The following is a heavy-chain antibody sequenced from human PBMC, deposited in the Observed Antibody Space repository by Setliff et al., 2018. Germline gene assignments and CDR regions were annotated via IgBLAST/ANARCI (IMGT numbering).Heavy chain of an antibody. D-gene: IGHD3-3*01. CDR3: ARHFRSSKVQFLEYLTGYYVDS. CDR2: IYHRGST. J-gene: IGHJ4*02. CDR1: GGSISSSNYY. Sequence: KPSETLSLTCTVSGGSISSSNYYWGWIRQPPGKGLEWIGSIYHRGSTYYNPSLKSRVTISVDTSNNHFSLKLSSVTAADTAVYYCARHFRSSKVQFLEYLTGYYVDSWGQGTLVTVS. V-gene: IGHV4-39*01.